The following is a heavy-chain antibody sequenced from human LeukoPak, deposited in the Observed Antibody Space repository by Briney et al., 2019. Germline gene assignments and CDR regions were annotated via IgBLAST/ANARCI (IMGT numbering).Heavy chain of an antibody. Sequence: SETLSLTCTVSGGSISSYYWSWIRQPPGKGLEWIGYVHYSGSTNYNPSLKSRVTISVDTSKNQFSLKLSSVTAADTAVYYCARDFLPEYNWNDVGGFDPWGQGTLVTVSS. D-gene: IGHD1-1*01. V-gene: IGHV4-59*12. CDR2: VHYSGST. J-gene: IGHJ5*02. CDR3: ARDFLPEYNWNDVGGFDP. CDR1: GGSISSYY.